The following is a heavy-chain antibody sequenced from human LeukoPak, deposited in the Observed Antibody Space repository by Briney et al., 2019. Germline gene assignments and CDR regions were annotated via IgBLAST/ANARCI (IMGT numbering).Heavy chain of an antibody. J-gene: IGHJ6*02. CDR3: AREQGGGYYDFWSGTDKDYYGMAV. Sequence: PGGSLRRSCAASGFTFSSYGMHWVRQAPGKGLGWVAVIWYDGSNKYYADAVKGRFTLSRENSKTTLYMQMKSMRAEETAVYSCAREQGGGYYDFWSGTDKDYYGMAVWAQGTTVPVSS. V-gene: IGHV3-33*01. CDR2: IWYDGSNK. D-gene: IGHD3-3*01. CDR1: GFTFSSYG.